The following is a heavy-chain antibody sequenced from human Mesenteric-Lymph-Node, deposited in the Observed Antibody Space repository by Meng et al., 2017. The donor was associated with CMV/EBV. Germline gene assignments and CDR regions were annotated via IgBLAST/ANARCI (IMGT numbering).Heavy chain of an antibody. CDR2: IIPVFGTI. J-gene: IGHJ6*02. Sequence: SVKVSCKASGGTFSSHGFTWVRQAPGQGLEWLGGIIPVFGTITYAQNFQGRVTFTTDEAAGTAYMELNRLTSEDTAIYYCARDHPVDTAMVGSTQEPLSPYYYYGMDVWGQGTTVTVSS. D-gene: IGHD5-18*01. CDR1: GGTFSSHG. CDR3: ARDHPVDTAMVGSTQEPLSPYYYYGMDV. V-gene: IGHV1-69*05.